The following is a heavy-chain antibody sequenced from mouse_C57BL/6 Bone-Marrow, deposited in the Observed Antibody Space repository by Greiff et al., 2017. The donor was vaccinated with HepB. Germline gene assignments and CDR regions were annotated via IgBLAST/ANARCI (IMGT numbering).Heavy chain of an antibody. D-gene: IGHD2-4*01. CDR3: TPYYDYEGWYFDV. CDR1: GFNIKDYY. Sequence: VHVKQSGAELVRPGASVKLSCTASGFNIKDYYMHWVKQRPEQGLEWIGRIDPEDGDTEYAPKFQGKATMTADTSSNTAYLQLSSLTSEDTAVYYCTPYYDYEGWYFDVWGTGTTVTVSS. CDR2: IDPEDGDT. V-gene: IGHV14-1*01. J-gene: IGHJ1*03.